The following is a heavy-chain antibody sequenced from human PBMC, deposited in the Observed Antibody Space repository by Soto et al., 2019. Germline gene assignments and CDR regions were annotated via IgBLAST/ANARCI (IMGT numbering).Heavy chain of an antibody. CDR2: IIPIFGTA. J-gene: IGHJ6*02. D-gene: IGHD1-26*01. CDR1: GGTFSSYA. Sequence: QVQLVQSGAEVKKPGSSVKVSCKASGGTFSSYAISWVRQAPGQGLEWMGGIIPIFGTANYAQKFQGRVTITADESTSTAYMELSSLRSEDTAVYYCESLVGANGGVDYYYGMDVWGQGTTVTVSS. CDR3: ESLVGANGGVDYYYGMDV. V-gene: IGHV1-69*01.